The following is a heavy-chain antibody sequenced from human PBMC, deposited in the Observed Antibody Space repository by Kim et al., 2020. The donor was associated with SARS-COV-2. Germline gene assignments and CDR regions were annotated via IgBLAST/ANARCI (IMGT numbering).Heavy chain of an antibody. V-gene: IGHV4-59*13. CDR3: AREWSGYGSGSMGFDY. CDR1: GGSISSYY. J-gene: IGHJ4*02. Sequence: SETLSLTCTVSGGSISSYYWSWIRQPPGKGLEWIGYIYYSGSTNYNPSLKSRVTISVDTSKNQFSLKLSSVTAADTAVYYCAREWSGYGSGSMGFDYWGQGTLVTVSS. CDR2: IYYSGST. D-gene: IGHD3-10*01.